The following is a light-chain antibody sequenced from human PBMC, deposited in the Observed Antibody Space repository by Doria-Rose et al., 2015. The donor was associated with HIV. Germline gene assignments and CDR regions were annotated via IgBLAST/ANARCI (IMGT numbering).Light chain of an antibody. CDR3: HQHGASCT. CDR1: QSFSSTY. J-gene: IGKJ1*01. Sequence: TQSPGTLSLSPGERATLSCRASQSFSSTYLAWYQQKPGQAPSLLIYDGSTRATGIPDRFSASGSGTDFTLAINRLEPEDFALYYCHQHGASCTFGQGTKVE. V-gene: IGKV3-20*01. CDR2: DGS.